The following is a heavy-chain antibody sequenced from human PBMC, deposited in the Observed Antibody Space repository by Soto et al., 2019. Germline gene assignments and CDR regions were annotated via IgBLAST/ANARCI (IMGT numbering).Heavy chain of an antibody. CDR1: GFTFSNFP. CDR3: AREGGRYSLSAFDI. Sequence: EVQLVESGGGLVQPGGSLRLSCATSGFTFSNFPMHWVRQAPGKGLEYVSSIRTNGGDTFYANSVKDRFTISRDNSKDTVYLHMGSLRVYDTAIYYCAREGGRYSLSAFDIWGQGTMVTVSS. CDR2: IRTNGGDT. D-gene: IGHD1-26*01. V-gene: IGHV3-64*01. J-gene: IGHJ3*02.